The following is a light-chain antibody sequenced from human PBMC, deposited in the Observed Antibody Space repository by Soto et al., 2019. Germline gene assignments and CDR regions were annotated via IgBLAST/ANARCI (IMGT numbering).Light chain of an antibody. Sequence: EIVLQKSPATMSLSPGGSVPLSWRASQAISSYLAWYQQKPGQAPRLLIYDASKRATGIPARFSGSGSGTDFTLTISNVEPDDLAVYYCKQRSNWPLVGKGKRLAIK. CDR3: KQRSNWPL. CDR2: DAS. V-gene: IGKV3-11*01. J-gene: IGKJ5*01. CDR1: QAISSY.